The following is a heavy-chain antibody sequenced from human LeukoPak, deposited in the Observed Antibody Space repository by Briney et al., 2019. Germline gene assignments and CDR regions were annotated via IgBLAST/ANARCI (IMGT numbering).Heavy chain of an antibody. J-gene: IGHJ4*02. V-gene: IGHV4-39*02. CDR2: IYYSGST. D-gene: IGHD3-3*01. CDR1: GGSISSGSFH. CDR3: ASLRERSYYARGFDY. Sequence: PSETLSLTCTVSGGSISSGSFHWTWIRQPAGKGLEWIGSIYYSGSTYYNSSFKSRVTISVDTSKIHFSLKLSSVTAADTAVYYCASLRERSYYARGFDYWGQGTLVTVSS.